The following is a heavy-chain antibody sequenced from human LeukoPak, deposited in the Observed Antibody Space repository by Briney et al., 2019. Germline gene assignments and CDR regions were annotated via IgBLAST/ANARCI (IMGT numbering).Heavy chain of an antibody. CDR2: IWYDGSNK. CDR1: GFTFSSYG. V-gene: IGHV3-33*06. J-gene: IGHJ6*03. CDR3: AKDGSYYYYYMDV. Sequence: GGSLRLSCAASGFTFSSYGMHWARQAPGKGLEWVAVIWYDGSNKYYADSVKGRFTISRDNSKNTLYLQMNSLRAEDTAVYYCAKDGSYYYYYMDVWGKGTTVTVSS. D-gene: IGHD1-26*01.